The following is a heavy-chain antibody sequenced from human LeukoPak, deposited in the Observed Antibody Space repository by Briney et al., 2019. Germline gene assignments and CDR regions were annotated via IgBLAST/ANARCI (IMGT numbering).Heavy chain of an antibody. J-gene: IGHJ4*02. Sequence: GGSLRLSCAASGFTFSYYVIHWVRQAPGKGLEWVAVISYDGSNEYYADSVKGRFTVSRDSSKDTLYLQMNTLRAEDTAVYYCARGLRSGYDYLYSFDYWGQGTLVTVSS. D-gene: IGHD5-12*01. V-gene: IGHV3-30*03. CDR3: ARGLRSGYDYLYSFDY. CDR2: ISYDGSNE. CDR1: GFTFSYYV.